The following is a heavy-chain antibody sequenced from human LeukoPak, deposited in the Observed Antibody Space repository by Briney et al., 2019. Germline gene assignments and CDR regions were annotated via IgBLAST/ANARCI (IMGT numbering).Heavy chain of an antibody. CDR1: GFTFSSYW. CDR2: IKQDGCEK. Sequence: GGSLRLSCAASGFTFSSYWMSWVRQAPGKGLEWVANIKQDGCEKYYVDSVKGRFTISRDNAKNSLYLQMNSLRAEDTAGYYWARELKVLLQDYWGQGTLVTVSS. J-gene: IGHJ4*02. CDR3: ARELKVLLQDY. V-gene: IGHV3-7*01. D-gene: IGHD2-15*01.